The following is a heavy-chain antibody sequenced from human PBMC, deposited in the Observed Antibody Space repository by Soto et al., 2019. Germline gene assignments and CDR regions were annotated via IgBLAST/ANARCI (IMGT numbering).Heavy chain of an antibody. J-gene: IGHJ1*01. CDR1: GGSFTSTNYF. CDR3: ARLQIYASRAAPTPSFHP. CDR2: MYYNGNT. D-gene: IGHD2-8*01. V-gene: IGHV4-39*01. Sequence: QLQESGPGLVKPSETLSLTCTVSGGSFTSTNYFWGWIRQPPGKGLEWIGYMYYNGNTFYSPSRERRVTRSVDTSKREFSLVLSSVTAADTSMYYCARLQIYASRAAPTPSFHPGSLGAMVTVCS.